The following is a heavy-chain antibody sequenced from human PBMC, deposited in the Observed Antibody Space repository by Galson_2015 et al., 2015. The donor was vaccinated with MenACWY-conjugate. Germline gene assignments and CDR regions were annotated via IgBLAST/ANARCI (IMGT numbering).Heavy chain of an antibody. D-gene: IGHD2-2*01. CDR2: IYPRDSET. V-gene: IGHV5-51*01. J-gene: IGHJ5*02. CDR1: GYDFTTYW. Sequence: QSGAAVKKPGESLKISCTGSGYDFTTYWIVWVRQMPGKGLEWMGIIYPRDSETTYSPTFQGQVTISADKSISAAYLQWSSLKPSDTAIYYCARRRSSTSGGHWFDPWGQGTLVTVSS. CDR3: ARRRSSTSGGHWFDP.